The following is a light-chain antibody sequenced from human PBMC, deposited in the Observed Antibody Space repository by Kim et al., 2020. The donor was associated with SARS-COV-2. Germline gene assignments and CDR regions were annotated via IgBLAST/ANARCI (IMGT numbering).Light chain of an antibody. CDR2: SNS. J-gene: IGLJ3*02. CDR1: SSNIGSHT. V-gene: IGLV1-44*01. Sequence: ELTQPPSVSGTPGQRVTISCSGSSSNIGSHTVNWYQQFPGTAPKLLIYSNSQRPSGVPDRFSGSKSGTSASLAISGLQSEDEADYYCEAWDDSLNGLEFGGGTQLTVL. CDR3: EAWDDSLNGLE.